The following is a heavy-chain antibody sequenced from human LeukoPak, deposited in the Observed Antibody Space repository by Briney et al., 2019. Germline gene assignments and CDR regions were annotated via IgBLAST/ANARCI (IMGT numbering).Heavy chain of an antibody. Sequence: GASVKVSCKASGYIFTDYYMHWVRQAPGQGLEWMGWINPNSGGTNYAQKFQGRVTMTRDTSISTVYMELSSLRSDDTAVYYCARDPGMWGSYRQYFDYWGQGTLVTVSS. J-gene: IGHJ4*02. D-gene: IGHD3-16*02. CDR2: INPNSGGT. V-gene: IGHV1-2*02. CDR3: ARDPGMWGSYRQYFDY. CDR1: GYIFTDYY.